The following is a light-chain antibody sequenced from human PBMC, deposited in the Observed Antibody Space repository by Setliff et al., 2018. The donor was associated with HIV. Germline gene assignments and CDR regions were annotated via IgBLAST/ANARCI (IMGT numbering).Light chain of an antibody. CDR1: SGDVGRYNL. Sequence: QSVLTQPASVSGSPGQSITISCTGTSGDVGRYNLVSWYQQHPGKAPKLIIYQASKRPSGVSNRFSGSKSGNTASLTISGLQADDEADYYCCSNTGSNTYVFGAGTKVTVL. CDR3: CSNTGSNTYV. V-gene: IGLV2-23*01. J-gene: IGLJ1*01. CDR2: QAS.